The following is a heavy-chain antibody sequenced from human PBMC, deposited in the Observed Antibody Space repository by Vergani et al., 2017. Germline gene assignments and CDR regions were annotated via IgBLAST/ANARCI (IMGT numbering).Heavy chain of an antibody. J-gene: IGHJ6*03. Sequence: EVQLVESGGGLVQPGGSLRLSCAASGFTFSIYWMSWVRQAPGKGLEWVANIKQDGSEKYYVDSVKGRFTVSRDNAKNSLYLQMNSLRAEDTAVYYCARYYYYYMDVWGKGTTVTVSS. CDR1: GFTFSIYW. V-gene: IGHV3-7*01. D-gene: IGHD3-16*01. CDR2: IKQDGSEK. CDR3: ARYYYYYMDV.